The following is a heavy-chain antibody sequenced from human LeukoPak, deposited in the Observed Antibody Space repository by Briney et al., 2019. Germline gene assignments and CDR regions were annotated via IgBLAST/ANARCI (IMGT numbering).Heavy chain of an antibody. V-gene: IGHV1-2*06. D-gene: IGHD4-17*01. Sequence: ASVKVSYKASGYTFTGYYIYWVRQAPGQGLEWMGRINPNSGGTKYAQKFQGRVTITRDTSISTAYMELSRLRSDDTAMYYCAREDFGDYYFDSWGQGTLVTVSS. CDR1: GYTFTGYY. J-gene: IGHJ4*02. CDR2: INPNSGGT. CDR3: AREDFGDYYFDS.